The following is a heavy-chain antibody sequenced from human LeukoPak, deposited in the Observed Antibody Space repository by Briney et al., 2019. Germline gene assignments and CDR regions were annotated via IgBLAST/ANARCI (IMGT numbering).Heavy chain of an antibody. Sequence: GGSLRLSCAASGFTFSSYAMSWVRQAPGEGLEWVSAISGSGGSTYYADSVKGRFTISRDNSKNTLYLQMNSLRAEDTAVYYCAKDPGYCSGGSCYKDDYWGQGTLVTVSS. CDR1: GFTFSSYA. CDR2: ISGSGGST. CDR3: AKDPGYCSGGSCYKDDY. D-gene: IGHD2-15*01. J-gene: IGHJ4*02. V-gene: IGHV3-23*01.